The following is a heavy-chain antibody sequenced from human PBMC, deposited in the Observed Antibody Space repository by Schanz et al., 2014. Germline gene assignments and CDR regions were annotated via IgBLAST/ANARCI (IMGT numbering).Heavy chain of an antibody. D-gene: IGHD3-3*01. Sequence: LVVESGGGLVQPGGSLRLSCAASGFTFSTYWMSWVRQAPGKGLEWVANIKQDESERSYVDSVKGRFTISRDNAKNSLYLQMNSLRAEDTAVYYCARDKGGYYPFDYWGQGTLVTVSS. V-gene: IGHV3-7*01. CDR2: IKQDESER. J-gene: IGHJ4*02. CDR1: GFTFSTYW. CDR3: ARDKGGYYPFDY.